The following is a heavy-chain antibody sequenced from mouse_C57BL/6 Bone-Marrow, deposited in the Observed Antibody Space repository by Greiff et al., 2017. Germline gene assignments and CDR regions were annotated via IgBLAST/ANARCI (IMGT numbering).Heavy chain of an antibody. V-gene: IGHV1-50*01. CDR2: IDPSDSYT. CDR1: GYTFTSYW. Sequence: QQSCKASGYTFTSYWMQWVKQRPGQGLEWIGEIDPSDSYTNYNQKFKGKATLTVDTSSSTAYMQLSSLTSEDSAVYYCARDPITTVVNFDVWGTGTTVTVSS. CDR3: ARDPITTVVNFDV. J-gene: IGHJ1*03. D-gene: IGHD1-1*01.